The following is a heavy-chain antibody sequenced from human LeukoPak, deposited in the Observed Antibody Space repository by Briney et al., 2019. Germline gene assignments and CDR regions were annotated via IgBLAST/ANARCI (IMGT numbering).Heavy chain of an antibody. J-gene: IGHJ6*03. V-gene: IGHV3-23*01. Sequence: GGSLRLSCAASGFTFSSYAMSWVRQAPGKGLEWVSAISGSGGSTYYADSVKGRFTISRDNSKNSLYLQMNSLRAEDTAVYYCARDPYSGSYGDYYYYYMDVWGKGTTVTISS. D-gene: IGHD1-26*01. CDR2: ISGSGGST. CDR3: ARDPYSGSYGDYYYYYMDV. CDR1: GFTFSSYA.